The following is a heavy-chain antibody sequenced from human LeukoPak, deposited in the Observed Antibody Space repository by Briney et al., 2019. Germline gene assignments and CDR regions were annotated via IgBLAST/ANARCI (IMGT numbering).Heavy chain of an antibody. CDR1: GFTFSSYG. D-gene: IGHD3-3*01. CDR2: ISDDGSNK. V-gene: IGHV3-30*03. Sequence: GRSLRLSCTASGFTFSSYGMHWVRQAPGKGLEWVAIISDDGSNKDYVDSVKGRFTISRDSSKNMLYLQMNSLRAEDTAVYYCARDGVLEWLLYSYYYYGMDVWGQGTTVTVSS. CDR3: ARDGVLEWLLYSYYYYGMDV. J-gene: IGHJ6*02.